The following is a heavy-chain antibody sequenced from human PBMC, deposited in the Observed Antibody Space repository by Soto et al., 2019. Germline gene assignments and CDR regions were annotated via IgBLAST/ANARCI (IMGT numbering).Heavy chain of an antibody. D-gene: IGHD3-10*01. V-gene: IGHV3-30*18. Sequence: GGSLRLSCAASGFTFSTYGMQWVRQAPGKGLEWVAVISYDGYLKYYVDAVKGRFTVARDNSKNTLFLEMNSLRVEGTAVYFCAKDFKVSGSHYGTLNYYYGMDVWGQGTTVTVSS. CDR2: ISYDGYLK. CDR1: GFTFSTYG. CDR3: AKDFKVSGSHYGTLNYYYGMDV. J-gene: IGHJ6*02.